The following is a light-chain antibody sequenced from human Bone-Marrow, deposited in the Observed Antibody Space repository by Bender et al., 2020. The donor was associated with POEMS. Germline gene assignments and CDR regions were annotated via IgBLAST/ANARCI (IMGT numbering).Light chain of an antibody. V-gene: IGLV1-44*01. J-gene: IGLJ3*02. CDR3: AVWDDSLKGGV. Sequence: QSVLTQPPSSSGTPGQRVTISCSGGSSNIVAHAVNWYPHLPGTAPKLLIYSSHRRPSEVPDRFSGSRSGTSASLAISGLQCEDEADYYCAVWDDSLKGGVFGGGTKLTVL. CDR1: SSNIVAHA. CDR2: SSH.